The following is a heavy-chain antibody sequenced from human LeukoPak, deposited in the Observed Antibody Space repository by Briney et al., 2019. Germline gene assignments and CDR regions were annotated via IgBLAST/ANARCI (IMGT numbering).Heavy chain of an antibody. J-gene: IGHJ4*02. CDR1: EFTFSDYS. D-gene: IGHD5-12*01. CDR2: ISTTGSTI. Sequence: GGSLRLSCAASEFTFSDYSMSWVRQAPGKGLEWIAYISTTGSTIYYADSVRGRFTISRDNANNSLHLQLNALRDEDTAVYYCARDGPQRYSGYFDYWGQGILVTVS. V-gene: IGHV3-48*02. CDR3: ARDGPQRYSGYFDY.